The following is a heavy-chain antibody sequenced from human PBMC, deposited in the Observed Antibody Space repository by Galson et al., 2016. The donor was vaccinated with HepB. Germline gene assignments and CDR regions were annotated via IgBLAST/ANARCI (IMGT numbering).Heavy chain of an antibody. CDR3: AATSVYHWNEYGVDF. D-gene: IGHD1-1*01. J-gene: IGHJ4*02. Sequence: SETLSLTCAVYGGSFSGYYWSWIRQPPGKGLEWVGEINHSGATNYNPSLKSRVTISVDTSKNHFSLKLSAVTAADTAVYYCAATSVYHWNEYGVDFWGQGTLVTVSS. V-gene: IGHV4-34*01. CDR1: GGSFSGYY. CDR2: INHSGAT.